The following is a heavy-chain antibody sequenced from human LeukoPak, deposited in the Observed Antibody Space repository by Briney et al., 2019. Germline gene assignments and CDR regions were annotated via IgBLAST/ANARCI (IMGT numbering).Heavy chain of an antibody. J-gene: IGHJ4*02. D-gene: IGHD4-17*01. CDR2: INHSGST. Sequence: SETLSLTCAVYGGSFRGYYWSWIRQPPGKGLEWIGEINHSGSTNYNPCRMSRVTISVDTSKNQYSLKLNSVPAADTAVYYCARGRWYRTTVTSDYWGQGTMVTVSS. CDR1: GGSFRGYY. CDR3: ARGRWYRTTVTSDY. V-gene: IGHV4-34*01.